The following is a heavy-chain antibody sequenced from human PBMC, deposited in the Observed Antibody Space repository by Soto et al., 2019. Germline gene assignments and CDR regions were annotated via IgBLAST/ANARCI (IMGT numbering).Heavy chain of an antibody. CDR2: ISDDESFT. CDR3: AIPRDRAA. CDR1: GCTFSQYG. J-gene: IGHJ5*02. V-gene: IGHV3-30*03. Sequence: PGVSLRLSCSASGCTFSQYGMHWVRQAPGKGLEWVALISDDESFTDYVDSVKGRFTISRDNAKNLLYLHLNRLRGNDTGVYYCAIPRDRAAWGQGTLVTVSS.